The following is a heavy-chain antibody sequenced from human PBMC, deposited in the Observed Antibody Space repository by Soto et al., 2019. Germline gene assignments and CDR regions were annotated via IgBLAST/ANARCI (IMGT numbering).Heavy chain of an antibody. CDR2: ISAYNGNT. Sequence: ASVKVSCKASGYTITSYGISWVRQAPGQGPEWMGWISAYNGNTNYAQKLQGRVTMTTDTSTNTAYMELRSLRSDDTAVYYCARAYDFWSGIYGMDVWGQGTTVTVSS. CDR3: ARAYDFWSGIYGMDV. D-gene: IGHD3-3*01. CDR1: GYTITSYG. V-gene: IGHV1-18*04. J-gene: IGHJ6*02.